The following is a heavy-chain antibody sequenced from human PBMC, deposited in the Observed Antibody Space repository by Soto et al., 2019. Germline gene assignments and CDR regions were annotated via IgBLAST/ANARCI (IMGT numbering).Heavy chain of an antibody. D-gene: IGHD2-21*02. V-gene: IGHV3-7*01. CDR1: GFTFGSYW. Sequence: EVQLVESGGGLVQPGGSLRLSCAVSGFTFGSYWMNWVRPIPGKGLEWVAYIKPDGSATYYVDSVKGRFTISRDNVKNSVYLQMNSVRVEDTSVYYCARAGYCGPGCYYYFDYWGQGTLVTVSS. CDR2: IKPDGSAT. J-gene: IGHJ4*02. CDR3: ARAGYCGPGCYYYFDY.